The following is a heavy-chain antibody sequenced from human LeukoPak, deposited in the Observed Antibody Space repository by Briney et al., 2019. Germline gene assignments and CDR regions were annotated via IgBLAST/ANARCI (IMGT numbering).Heavy chain of an antibody. CDR3: ASGGSYSFSGVDYFDY. J-gene: IGHJ4*02. Sequence: GASVKVSFKASGYTFTVYYMHWVRQAPGQGLEWMGRINPNSGGTNYAQKFQGRVTMTRDTSISTAYMELSRLRSDDTAVYYCASGGSYSFSGVDYFDYWGQGTLVTVSS. D-gene: IGHD1-26*01. V-gene: IGHV1-2*06. CDR2: INPNSGGT. CDR1: GYTFTVYY.